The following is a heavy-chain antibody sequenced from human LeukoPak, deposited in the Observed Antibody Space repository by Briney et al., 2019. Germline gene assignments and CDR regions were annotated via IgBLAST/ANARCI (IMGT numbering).Heavy chain of an antibody. J-gene: IGHJ4*02. CDR3: AREGEPYGGNSLQPGFDY. D-gene: IGHD4-23*01. V-gene: IGHV1-69*05. Sequence: ASVKVSCKASGGTFSSYAISWVRQAPGQGLEWMGGIISIFGTANYAQKFQGRVTITTDESTSTAYMELSSLRSEDTAVYYCAREGEPYGGNSLQPGFDYWGQGTLVTVSS. CDR2: IISIFGTA. CDR1: GGTFSSYA.